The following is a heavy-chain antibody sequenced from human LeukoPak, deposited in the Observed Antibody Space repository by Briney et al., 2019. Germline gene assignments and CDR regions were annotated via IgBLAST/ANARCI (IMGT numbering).Heavy chain of an antibody. J-gene: IGHJ4*02. D-gene: IGHD5-18*01. Sequence: SETLSLTCTVSGGSISSYYWSWIRQPPGKGLEWIGYIYYSGSTNYNPSLKSRVTISVDTSKNQFSLKLSSVTAAVTAVYYCARGGYSYGYTWGQGTLITVSS. CDR1: GGSISSYY. V-gene: IGHV4-59*01. CDR3: ARGGYSYGYT. CDR2: IYYSGST.